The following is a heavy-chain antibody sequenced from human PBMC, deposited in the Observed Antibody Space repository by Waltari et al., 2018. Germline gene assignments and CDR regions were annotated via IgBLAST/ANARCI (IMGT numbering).Heavy chain of an antibody. Sequence: QMQLVQSGAEVKKPGASVKVSCKGSGYPFGDSDINWVRQATGPGIEWMGWINPKSGNTVSAQNFQDRVTITRDPSTSTVYMELSSLRSDDAAVYYCARVHYDFWSGYYIWGQGTLVTVPS. CDR1: GYPFGDSD. J-gene: IGHJ4*02. V-gene: IGHV1-8*02. CDR3: ARVHYDFWSGYYI. D-gene: IGHD3-3*01. CDR2: INPKSGNT.